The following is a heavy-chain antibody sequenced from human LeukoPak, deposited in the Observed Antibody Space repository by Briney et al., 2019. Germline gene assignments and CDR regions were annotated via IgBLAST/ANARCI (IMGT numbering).Heavy chain of an antibody. V-gene: IGHV4-39*01. CDR1: TFSSYA. CDR2: IYYSGST. D-gene: IGHD6-19*01. Sequence: TFSSYAMIWIRQPPGKGLEWIGSIYYSGSTYYNPSLKSRVTISVDTSKNQFSLKLSSVTAADTAVYYCARVRSSGWSAPLFDYWGQGTLVTVSP. J-gene: IGHJ4*02. CDR3: ARVRSSGWSAPLFDY.